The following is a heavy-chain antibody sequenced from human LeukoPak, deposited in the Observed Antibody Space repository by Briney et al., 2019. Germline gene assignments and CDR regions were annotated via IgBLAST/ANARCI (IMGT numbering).Heavy chain of an antibody. V-gene: IGHV1-18*01. CDR1: GYTFTSYG. D-gene: IGHD2-15*01. CDR2: ISAYNGNT. Sequence: ASVSVSCKASGYTFTSYGISWVRQAPGQGLEWMGWISAYNGNTNYAQKLQGRVTMTTDTSTSTAYMELRSLRSDDTAVYYCARDCASGGSCYSGYWGQGTLVTVSS. J-gene: IGHJ4*02. CDR3: ARDCASGGSCYSGY.